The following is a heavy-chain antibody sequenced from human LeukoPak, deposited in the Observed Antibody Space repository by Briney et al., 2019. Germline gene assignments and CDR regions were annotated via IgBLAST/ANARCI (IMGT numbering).Heavy chain of an antibody. V-gene: IGHV3-74*01. CDR1: GNYW. J-gene: IGHJ4*02. D-gene: IGHD2-15*01. CDR2: INSDGSWT. Sequence: PGGSLRLSCAASGNYWMHWVRQAPGKGLVWVSHINSDGSWTSYADSVKGRFTISKDNAKNTVYLQMNSLRAEDTAVYYCVRQDCSGGSCYLDYWGQGTLVTVSS. CDR3: VRQDCSGGSCYLDY.